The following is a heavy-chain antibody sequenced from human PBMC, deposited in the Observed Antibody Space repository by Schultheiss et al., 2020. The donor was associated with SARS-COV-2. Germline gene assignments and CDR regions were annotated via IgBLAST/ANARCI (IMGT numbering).Heavy chain of an antibody. CDR3: ARDTRTGGMDV. CDR1: GGSISSYY. CDR2: IYTRGST. V-gene: IGHV4-4*07. J-gene: IGHJ6*02. D-gene: IGHD1-14*01. Sequence: SETLSLTCTVSGGSISSYYWSWIRQPPGKGLEWIGRIYTRGSTNYNPSLKSRVTMSVDTSKNQFSLKLSSVTAADTAVYYCARDTRTGGMDVWGQGTTVTVSS.